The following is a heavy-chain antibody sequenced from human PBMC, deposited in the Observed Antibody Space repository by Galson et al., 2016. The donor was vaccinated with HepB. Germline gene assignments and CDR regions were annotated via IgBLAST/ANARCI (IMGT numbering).Heavy chain of an antibody. Sequence: QSGAEVKKPGESLRISCKGSGYSFTSYWISWVRQMPGKGLEWMGRIDPSDSYTNYSPSFQGHVTISADKSISTAYLQWSSLKASDTAMYYCAGGHHGSGSFYLFDDWGQGTLISASS. CDR1: GYSFTSYW. CDR3: AGGHHGSGSFYLFDD. J-gene: IGHJ4*02. CDR2: IDPSDSYT. V-gene: IGHV5-10-1*01. D-gene: IGHD3-10*01.